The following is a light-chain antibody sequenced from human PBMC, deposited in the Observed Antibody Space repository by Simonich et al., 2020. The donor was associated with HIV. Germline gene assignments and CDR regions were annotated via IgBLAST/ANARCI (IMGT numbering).Light chain of an antibody. CDR1: QSISSY. CDR3: QQFNSYPCT. CDR2: DAS. V-gene: IGKV1-13*02. J-gene: IGKJ2*02. Sequence: IQMTQSPSSLSASVGERVTITCRASQSISSYLNWYQQKPGKAPKLLIYDASSLESGVPSRFSGSGSGTDFTLTISSLQPEDFATYYCQQFNSYPCTFGQGTKLDIK.